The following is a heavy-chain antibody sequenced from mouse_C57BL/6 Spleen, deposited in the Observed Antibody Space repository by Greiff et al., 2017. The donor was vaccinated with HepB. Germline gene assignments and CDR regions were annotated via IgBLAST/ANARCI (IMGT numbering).Heavy chain of an antibody. Sequence: EVQLVESGPGLVKPSQSLSLTCSVTGYSITSGYYWNWIRQFPGNKLEWMGYISYDGSNNYNPSLKNRISITRDTSKNQFFLKLNSVTTEDTATYYRARTRDDYDPYYAMDYWGQGTSVTVSS. D-gene: IGHD2-4*01. CDR1: GYSITSGYY. V-gene: IGHV3-6*01. CDR2: ISYDGSN. J-gene: IGHJ4*01. CDR3: ARTRDDYDPYYAMDY.